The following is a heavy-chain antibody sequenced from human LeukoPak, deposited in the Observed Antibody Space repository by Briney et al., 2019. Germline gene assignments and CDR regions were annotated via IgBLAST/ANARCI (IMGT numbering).Heavy chain of an antibody. D-gene: IGHD6-19*01. V-gene: IGHV4-39*01. CDR3: ARHGALQQWLVKDYFDY. J-gene: IGHJ4*02. CDR1: GISISSSSYY. Sequence: SETLSLTCTVSGISISSSSYYWGWIRQPPGKGLEWIGSIYYSGSTYYNPSLKSRVTISVDTSKNQFSLKLSSVTAADTAVYYCARHGALQQWLVKDYFDYWGQGTLVTVSS. CDR2: IYYSGST.